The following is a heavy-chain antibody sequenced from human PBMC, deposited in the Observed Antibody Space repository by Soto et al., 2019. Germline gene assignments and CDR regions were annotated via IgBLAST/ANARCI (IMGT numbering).Heavy chain of an antibody. CDR2: ISAYNGIT. CDR1: GFTFDKYG. V-gene: IGHV1-18*01. D-gene: IGHD3-3*01. J-gene: IGHJ4*02. Sequence: ASVKVSCKASGFTFDKYGISWVRQGPGQGLEWMGWISAYNGITKYAQKLQGRVTMTTDTSTSTAYMELRSLRSDDTAVYYCARDFRWNGYPGGVDFWGQGTLVTVSS. CDR3: ARDFRWNGYPGGVDF.